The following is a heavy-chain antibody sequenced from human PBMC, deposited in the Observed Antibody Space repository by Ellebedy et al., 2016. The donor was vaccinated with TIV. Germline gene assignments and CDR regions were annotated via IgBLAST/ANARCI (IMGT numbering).Heavy chain of an antibody. Sequence: PGGSLRFSCAASGFSFNTYAMAWVRQAAGRGLDWVSSISAGGGSRWYGDPKGGRFTISRDDSKSTLYLQMNSLRPEDTALYYCARDVSQYGDSSLVGPYFDNWGQGTLVTVSS. CDR2: ISAGGGSR. V-gene: IGHV3-23*01. CDR1: GFSFNTYA. J-gene: IGHJ4*02. CDR3: ARDVSQYGDSSLVGPYFDN. D-gene: IGHD4-17*01.